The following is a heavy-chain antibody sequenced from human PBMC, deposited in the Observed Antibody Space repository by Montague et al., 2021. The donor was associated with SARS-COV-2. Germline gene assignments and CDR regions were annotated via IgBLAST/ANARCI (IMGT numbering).Heavy chain of an antibody. J-gene: IGHJ5*02. CDR1: GASISTSTYH. Sequence: SETLSLTCSVSGASISTSTYHSAWLLPSPGSRLECVGSFSYSGSTYNTPSLRSRVILSVDSSKNHFALILNSVTAADTAIYYCARHMGHVLVRDTGANWFDPWGQGTLVTVSS. CDR2: FSYSGST. CDR3: ARHMGHVLVRDTGANWFDP. D-gene: IGHD6-13*01. V-gene: IGHV4-39*01.